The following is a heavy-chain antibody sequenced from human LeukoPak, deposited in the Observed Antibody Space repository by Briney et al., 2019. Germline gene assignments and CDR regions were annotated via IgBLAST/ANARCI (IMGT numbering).Heavy chain of an antibody. D-gene: IGHD6-13*01. Sequence: GASVKVSCKVSGYTLTELSMHWVRQAPGKGLEWMGGFDPEDGETIYAQKFQGRVTMTEDTSTDTAYMELSSLRSEDTAVYYCATGPDSIAAAGTPFDYWGQGTLVTVSS. CDR2: FDPEDGET. CDR1: GYTLTELS. CDR3: ATGPDSIAAAGTPFDY. J-gene: IGHJ4*02. V-gene: IGHV1-24*01.